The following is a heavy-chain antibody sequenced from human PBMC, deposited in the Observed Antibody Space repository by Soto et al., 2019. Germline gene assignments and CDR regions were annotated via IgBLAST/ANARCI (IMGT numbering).Heavy chain of an antibody. CDR2: IVVVNGNT. J-gene: IGHJ6*02. Sequence: ELVQSGPEAREPGTSVKVSCRASGFSFGDSAVQWVRQGRGQRLEWIGWIVVVNGNTNYAPRFEGRVTLTRDASTSTSHMELTSLSSDDMAVYFCAVTDLPFRPLTEPTENGLDVWGQGTTVTVSS. CDR1: GFSFGDSA. CDR3: AVTDLPFRPLTEPTENGLDV. V-gene: IGHV1-58*01. D-gene: IGHD2-8*01.